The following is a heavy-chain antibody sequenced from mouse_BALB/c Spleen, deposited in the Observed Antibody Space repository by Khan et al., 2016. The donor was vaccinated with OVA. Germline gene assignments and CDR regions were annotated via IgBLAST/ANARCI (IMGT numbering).Heavy chain of an antibody. J-gene: IGHJ3*01. CDR2: INPSNGYT. D-gene: IGHD2-14*01. CDR3: VRDGAYHRNDGWFAY. Sequence: QVQLKQSGAELARPGASVKMSCKASGYTFTSYTIHWIKLRPGQGLEWIGFINPSNGYTNYSQKFNDKATLTADKSSTTVYMQLSSLTSDDYAVYNCVRDGAYHRNDGWFAYWGQGTLVTVSA. CDR1: GYTFTSYT. V-gene: IGHV1-4*01.